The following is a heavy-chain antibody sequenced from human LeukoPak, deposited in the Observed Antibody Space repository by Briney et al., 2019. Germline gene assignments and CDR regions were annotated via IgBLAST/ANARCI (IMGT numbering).Heavy chain of an antibody. V-gene: IGHV1-18*01. CDR1: GYTFTSYG. CDR2: ISAYNGNT. Sequence: ASVKVSCKASGYTFTSYGISWVRQAPGQGLEWMGWISAYNGNTNYAQKLQGRVTMTTHTSTSTAYMELRSLRSDDTAVYYCARGPESAAISVTPLFDPWGQGTLVTVSS. D-gene: IGHD2-2*02. CDR3: ARGPESAAISVTPLFDP. J-gene: IGHJ5*02.